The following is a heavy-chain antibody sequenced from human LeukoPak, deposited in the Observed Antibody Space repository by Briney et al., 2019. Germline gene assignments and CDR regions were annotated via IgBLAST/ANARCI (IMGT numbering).Heavy chain of an antibody. V-gene: IGHV4-34*01. J-gene: IGHJ4*02. D-gene: IGHD6-19*01. Sequence: SETLSLTCAVYGGSFTGYYSSWIRQPPGKGLEWIGETHHSGRTTYNPSLKSRAAISVDTAKNQFSLKLSSVTAAYTSVYYCARVVAVAVALRDYWGQGTLVTVSS. CDR2: THHSGRT. CDR1: GGSFTGYY. CDR3: ARVVAVAVALRDY.